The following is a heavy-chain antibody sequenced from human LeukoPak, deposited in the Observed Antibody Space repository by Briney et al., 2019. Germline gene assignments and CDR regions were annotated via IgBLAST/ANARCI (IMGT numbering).Heavy chain of an antibody. CDR3: ATYSGRYRSVDS. CDR2: IYYNGTT. Sequence: ASETVSLTCSVSGGSINSISYHWGWIRQPPGKGLEWIGSIYYNGTTYYSPSLKSRVTITVDTSKNQFSLKLTSVTAADTAAYFCATYSGRYRSVDSGGQGTLVAVSS. V-gene: IGHV4-39*01. D-gene: IGHD1-26*01. CDR1: GGSINSISYH. J-gene: IGHJ4*02.